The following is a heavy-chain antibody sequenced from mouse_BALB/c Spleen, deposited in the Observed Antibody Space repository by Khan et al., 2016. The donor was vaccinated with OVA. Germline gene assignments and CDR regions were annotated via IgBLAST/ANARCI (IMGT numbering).Heavy chain of an antibody. Sequence: EVELVESGGDLVKPGGSLKLSCAASGFTFSTYAMSWVRQTPDKRLEWVATISTGGDYIYYPDSVKGRFTIYRDNAKNTLYLQMSSLRSEDTAMYYCARHNYGPFAYWGQGTLVTVSA. J-gene: IGHJ3*01. V-gene: IGHV5-6*01. CDR3: ARHNYGPFAY. CDR2: ISTGGDYI. CDR1: GFTFSTYA. D-gene: IGHD1-1*01.